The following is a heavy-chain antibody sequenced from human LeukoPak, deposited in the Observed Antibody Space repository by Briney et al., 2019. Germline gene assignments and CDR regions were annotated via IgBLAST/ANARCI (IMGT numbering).Heavy chain of an antibody. CDR1: GGSFSGFY. CDR2: SIHTGNS. J-gene: IGHJ4*02. D-gene: IGHD6-19*01. CDR3: ARGLSSGWVDY. Sequence: SETLSLTCAVNGGSFSGFYWTWIRQSPGGGLEWIGESIHTGNSNYKPSLGGRVTISLDTSKHQFSLKLSSVTAADTAVYYCARGLSSGWVDYWGQGTLVTVSS. V-gene: IGHV4-34*01.